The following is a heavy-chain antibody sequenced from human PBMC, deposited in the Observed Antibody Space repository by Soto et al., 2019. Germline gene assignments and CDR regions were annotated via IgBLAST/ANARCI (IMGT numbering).Heavy chain of an antibody. D-gene: IGHD3-10*01. CDR1: GGTFSSYA. CDR2: IIPIFGTA. CDR3: ARAGKSLTYYYGMDV. Sequence: SVKVSCKASGGTFSSYAISWVRQAPGQGLEWMGGIIPIFGTANYAQKFQGRVTITADKSTSTAYMELSSLRSEDTAVYYCARAGKSLTYYYGMDVWGQGTTVTVSS. V-gene: IGHV1-69*06. J-gene: IGHJ6*02.